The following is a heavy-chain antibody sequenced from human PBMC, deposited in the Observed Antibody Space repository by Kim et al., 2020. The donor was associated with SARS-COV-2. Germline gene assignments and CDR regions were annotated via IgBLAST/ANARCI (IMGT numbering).Heavy chain of an antibody. V-gene: IGHV4-59*01. J-gene: IGHJ4*02. Sequence: NPSLKSRVTISVDTSKNQFSLKLSSVTAADTAVYYCARTDAYGDYISVDYWGQGTLVTVSS. D-gene: IGHD4-17*01. CDR3: ARTDAYGDYISVDY.